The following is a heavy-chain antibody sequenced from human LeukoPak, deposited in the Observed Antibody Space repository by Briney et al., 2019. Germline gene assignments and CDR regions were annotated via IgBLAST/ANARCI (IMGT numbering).Heavy chain of an antibody. CDR2: ISSSSSYT. J-gene: IGHJ1*01. Sequence: GGSLRLSCAASGFTFSDYYMSWIRQAPGKGLEWVSYISSSSSYTNYADSVKGRFTISRDNAKNSLYLQMNSLRAEDTAVYYCARVPHDYVYFQHWGQGTLVTVSS. D-gene: IGHD3-16*01. V-gene: IGHV3-11*05. CDR3: ARVPHDYVYFQH. CDR1: GFTFSDYY.